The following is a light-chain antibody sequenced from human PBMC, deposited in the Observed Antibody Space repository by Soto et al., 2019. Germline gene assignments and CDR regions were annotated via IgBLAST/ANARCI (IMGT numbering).Light chain of an antibody. V-gene: IGLV2-14*03. Sequence: QSALTQPASVSGSLGQSITISCTGSRSDVGGYNYVSWYQHHPGKAPKLVMYDVSYRPSGVSDRFSGSNSANTASLTISGLQAEDEADYYCSSYTTTPTLFVLFGGGTKLTVL. CDR1: RSDVGGYNY. CDR2: DVS. J-gene: IGLJ2*01. CDR3: SSYTTTPTLFVL.